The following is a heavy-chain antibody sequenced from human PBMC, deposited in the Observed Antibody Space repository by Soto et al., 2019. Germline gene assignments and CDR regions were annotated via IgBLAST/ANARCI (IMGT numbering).Heavy chain of an antibody. CDR3: ARGYYDFWSGYYKAHYYYGMDV. V-gene: IGHV1-69*13. CDR1: GGTFSSYA. CDR2: IIPIFGTA. Sequence: SVKVSCKASGGTFSSYAISWVRQAPGQGLEWMGGIIPIFGTANYAQKFQGRVTITADESTSTAYMELSSLRSEDTAVYYCARGYYDFWSGYYKAHYYYGMDVWGQGTTVTVSS. D-gene: IGHD3-3*01. J-gene: IGHJ6*02.